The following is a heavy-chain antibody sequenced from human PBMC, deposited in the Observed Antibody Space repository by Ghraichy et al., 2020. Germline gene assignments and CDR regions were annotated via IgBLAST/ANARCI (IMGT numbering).Heavy chain of an antibody. V-gene: IGHV4-34*01. J-gene: IGHJ3*01. CDR1: AEPFTGYY. Sequence: SQTLSLTCAVYVVHAEPFTGYYWTWIRQPPGEGLEWIGEINHSGNTNYNPSLKSRVTISIDTSKNHFSLRLSSVTAADTAVYYCARPGAAAGFRDAFDLWGQGTLVTVSS. CDR3: ARPGAAAGFRDAFDL. CDR2: INHSGNT. D-gene: IGHD6-13*01.